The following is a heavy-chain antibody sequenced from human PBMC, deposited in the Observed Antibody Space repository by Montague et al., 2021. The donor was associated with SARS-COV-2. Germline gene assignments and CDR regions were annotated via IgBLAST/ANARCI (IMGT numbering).Heavy chain of an antibody. D-gene: IGHD3-9*01. CDR1: RGSTSCSSYY. Sequence: SETLSLTCTVSRGSTSCSSYYWGWIRQPPGKGLEWIGGIYHTGRTYNNPSLKSRVTLSVDTSRNQFSLKVSSVTAAETAMYYCAVVDILTGYSLNYWGQGTLVTVSS. CDR2: IYHTGRT. CDR3: AVVDILTGYSLNY. V-gene: IGHV4-39*01. J-gene: IGHJ4*02.